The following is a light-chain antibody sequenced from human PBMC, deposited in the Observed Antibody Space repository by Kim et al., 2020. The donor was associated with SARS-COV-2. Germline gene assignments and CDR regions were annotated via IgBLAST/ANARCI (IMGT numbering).Light chain of an antibody. V-gene: IGKV3-20*01. Sequence: LSPGERATLSCRASQSVSSSYVAWYQQTPGQAPTLLIYGASSRATGTPDRCSGSGSATDFTLTISRLEPEYCAVYYCQQYGSSSYTFGQGTKLEI. CDR1: QSVSSSY. J-gene: IGKJ2*01. CDR3: QQYGSSSYT. CDR2: GAS.